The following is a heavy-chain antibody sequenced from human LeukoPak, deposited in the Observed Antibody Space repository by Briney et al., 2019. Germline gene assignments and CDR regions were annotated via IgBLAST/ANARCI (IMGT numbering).Heavy chain of an antibody. CDR1: GNTFTNYY. D-gene: IGHD5-24*01. V-gene: IGHV1-46*01. Sequence: ASVKVSCKXSGNTFTNYYMRWVRQAPGQGLEWMGIINPSGGSTNYAQRFQGRVIMTRDTSTSTVYMELSSLTSEDTAVYYCARGQARWDAFDIWGQGTMVTVSS. J-gene: IGHJ3*02. CDR2: INPSGGST. CDR3: ARGQARWDAFDI.